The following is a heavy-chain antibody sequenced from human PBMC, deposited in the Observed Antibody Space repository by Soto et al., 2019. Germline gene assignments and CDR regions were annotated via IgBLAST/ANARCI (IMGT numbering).Heavy chain of an antibody. V-gene: IGHV3-74*01. CDR3: ARVLACSSTSCSWFDP. Sequence: GGSLRLSCAASGFTFSSYWMHWVRQAPGRGLVWVSRINSDGSNTSYADSVKGRFTISRDNAKNTLYLQMNSLRAEDTAVYYCARVLACSSTSCSWFDPWGQGTLVTVSS. J-gene: IGHJ5*02. CDR2: INSDGSNT. CDR1: GFTFSSYW. D-gene: IGHD2-2*01.